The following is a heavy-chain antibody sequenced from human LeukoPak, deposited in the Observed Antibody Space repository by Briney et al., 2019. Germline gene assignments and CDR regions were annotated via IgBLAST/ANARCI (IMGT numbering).Heavy chain of an antibody. CDR3: ARVCTVLTSHCYGIDV. D-gene: IGHD4-17*01. CDR1: GGSISSGDYY. Sequence: SETLSLTCTVSGGSISSGDYYWSWIRQPPGKGLEWIGYIYYSGSTYYNPSLKSRVTISVDTSKNQFSLNLSSVTAADTAVYYCARVCTVLTSHCYGIDVWGQGTTVTVSS. J-gene: IGHJ6*02. V-gene: IGHV4-30-4*01. CDR2: IYYSGST.